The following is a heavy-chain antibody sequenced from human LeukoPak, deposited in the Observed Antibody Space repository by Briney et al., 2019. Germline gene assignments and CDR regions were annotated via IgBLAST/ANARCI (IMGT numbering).Heavy chain of an antibody. D-gene: IGHD1-26*01. J-gene: IGHJ4*02. Sequence: ASVKVSCKASGYTFTGCYIHWVRQAPGQGPEWMGWIYPHSGGTNYAQKFQGRVTMTRDTSISTAYMELSRLRSDDTAVYYCAKDIEPLGATSTFDYWGQGTLVTVSS. CDR1: GYTFTGCY. CDR2: IYPHSGGT. V-gene: IGHV1-2*02. CDR3: AKDIEPLGATSTFDY.